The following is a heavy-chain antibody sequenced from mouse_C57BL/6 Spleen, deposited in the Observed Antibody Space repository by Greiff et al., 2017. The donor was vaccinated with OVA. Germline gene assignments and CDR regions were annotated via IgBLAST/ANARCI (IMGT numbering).Heavy chain of an antibody. CDR2: IHPNSGST. CDR1: GYTFTSYW. Sequence: VQLQQPGAELVKPGASVKVSCKASGYTFTSYWMHWVKQRPGQGLEWIGRIHPNSGSTNYNEKFKSKATLTVDKSSSTAYMQLSSLTSEDSAVYYCASWAWFAYWGQGTLVTVSA. D-gene: IGHD4-1*01. CDR3: ASWAWFAY. V-gene: IGHV1-64*01. J-gene: IGHJ3*01.